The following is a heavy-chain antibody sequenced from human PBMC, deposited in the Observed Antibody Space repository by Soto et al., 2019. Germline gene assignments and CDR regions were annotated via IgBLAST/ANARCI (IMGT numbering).Heavy chain of an antibody. D-gene: IGHD6-19*01. J-gene: IGHJ4*02. Sequence: SETLSLTCTVSGGSISSYYWSWIRQPPGKGLEWIGYIYYSGSTNYNPSLKSRVTMSVDTSKNQFSLKLSSVTAADTAVYYCARVDSSGFDYWGQGTLVTVSS. CDR3: ARVDSSGFDY. CDR1: GGSISSYY. CDR2: IYYSGST. V-gene: IGHV4-59*01.